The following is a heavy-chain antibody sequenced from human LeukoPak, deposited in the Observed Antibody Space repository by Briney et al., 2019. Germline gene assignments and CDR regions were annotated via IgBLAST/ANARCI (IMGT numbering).Heavy chain of an antibody. Sequence: PGGSLRLSCAASGFTVSSNYMTWVRQAPGKGLEWVSTIIGSGGNTGYADSVKGRFTISRDSSKDTLFLQMDSLRVEDTAVYYCATFCSGGDCYSFAPWGQGTLVTVSS. J-gene: IGHJ5*02. V-gene: IGHV3-23*01. CDR2: IIGSGGNT. CDR3: ATFCSGGDCYSFAP. CDR1: GFTVSSNY. D-gene: IGHD2-15*01.